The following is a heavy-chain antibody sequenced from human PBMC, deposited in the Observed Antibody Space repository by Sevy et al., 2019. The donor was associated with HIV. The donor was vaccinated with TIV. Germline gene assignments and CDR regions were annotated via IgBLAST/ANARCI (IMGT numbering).Heavy chain of an antibody. CDR1: GFTFSSYA. D-gene: IGHD3-22*01. J-gene: IGHJ6*03. CDR2: ISGSGGST. CDR3: AKDAHDSTGCYYELYYYYYMDV. Sequence: GGSLRLSCAASGFTFSSYAMSWVRQAPGKGLEWVSAISGSGGSTYYADSVKGRFTISRDNSKNTLYLQMNSLRAEDTAVYYCAKDAHDSTGCYYELYYYYYMDVWGKGTTVTVSS. V-gene: IGHV3-23*01.